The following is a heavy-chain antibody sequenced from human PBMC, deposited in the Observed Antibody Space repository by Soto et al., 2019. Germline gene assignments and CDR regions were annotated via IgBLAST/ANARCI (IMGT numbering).Heavy chain of an antibody. Sequence: DVQVVESGGGLVQPGGSLRLSCAVSGFSVSGSYMCWVRQAPGKGLEWVSGVYSGGNAYYADSVKGRFTISRDNSRNTVFLQMNSLRVEDTAVYYCARSKVDWGQGNLVTVSS. J-gene: IGHJ4*02. D-gene: IGHD4-4*01. CDR3: ARSKVD. V-gene: IGHV3-66*01. CDR2: VYSGGNA. CDR1: GFSVSGSY.